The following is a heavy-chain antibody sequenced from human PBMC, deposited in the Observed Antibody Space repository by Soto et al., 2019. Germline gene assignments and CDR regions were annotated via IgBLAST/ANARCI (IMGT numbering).Heavy chain of an antibody. CDR3: AKGRGTNYYYHMDV. J-gene: IGHJ6*03. V-gene: IGHV3-23*01. CDR1: GFTFNNYA. CDR2: ITGSGDSA. D-gene: IGHD1-26*01. Sequence: ESGGGLVQPGGSLRLSCAASGFTFNNYAISWVRQAPGKGLEWVSTITGSGDSAYYADSVKGRFIISRDNSTNTLYMQMHSLGAEDSAIYYCAKGRGTNYYYHMDVWGGGTTVTVSS.